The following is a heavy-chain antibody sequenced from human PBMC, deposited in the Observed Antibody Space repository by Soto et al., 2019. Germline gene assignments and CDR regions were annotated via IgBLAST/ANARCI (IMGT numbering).Heavy chain of an antibody. V-gene: IGHV4-61*01. Sequence: QVHLQESGPGLVRPSERLSLTYNVAGGSMSTGSYFWSWVRQPPGKGLEWIGYVFSSGSINYRPSFKSRATISIDKSKNQFSLMLKSGTAADTAVYFCARARNGYFDYWGQGALVTVSS. CDR2: VFSSGSI. CDR3: ARARNGYFDY. J-gene: IGHJ4*02. D-gene: IGHD1-1*01. CDR1: GGSMSTGSYF.